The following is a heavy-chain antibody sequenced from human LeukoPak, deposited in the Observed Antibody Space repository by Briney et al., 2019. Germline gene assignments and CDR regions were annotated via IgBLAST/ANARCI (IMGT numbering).Heavy chain of an antibody. CDR3: ARVGYSSSWGVAYYYYMDV. CDR1: GSTFTTFW. CDR2: IKQDGSEK. D-gene: IGHD6-13*01. J-gene: IGHJ6*03. V-gene: IGHV3-7*01. Sequence: PGGSLRLSCVASGSTFTTFWMSWVRQAPGKGREGVANIKQDGSEKYYVDSVKGRFTISRDNAKNSLYLQMNSLRAEDTAVYYCARVGYSSSWGVAYYYYMDVWGKGTTVTISS.